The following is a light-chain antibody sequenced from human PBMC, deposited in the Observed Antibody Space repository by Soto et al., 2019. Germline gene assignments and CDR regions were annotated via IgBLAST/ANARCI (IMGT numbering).Light chain of an antibody. CDR1: QSLLHSNGYNY. Sequence: DIVMTQSPLSLPVTPGEPASISCRSSQSLLHSNGYNYLDWYLQKPGQSPQLLIYLGSNRASGVPDRLSGSGSGTDFTLKISRVEAEDIGLYYCMQALQIPLTFGPGTKVDIK. CDR3: MQALQIPLT. V-gene: IGKV2-28*01. J-gene: IGKJ3*01. CDR2: LGS.